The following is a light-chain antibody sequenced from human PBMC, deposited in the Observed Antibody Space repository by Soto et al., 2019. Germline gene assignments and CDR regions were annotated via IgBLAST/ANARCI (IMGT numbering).Light chain of an antibody. CDR1: QSVSSY. V-gene: IGKV3-11*01. J-gene: IGKJ4*01. Sequence: EIVFTQSPAXXXFXXXXXXXXSCRASQSVSSYLAWYQQKPGQAPRLLIYDASNRATGIPARFSGSGSGTDFTLTISSLEPEDFAVYYCQQRSNWLTFGGGTKVDI. CDR3: QQRSNWLT. CDR2: DAS.